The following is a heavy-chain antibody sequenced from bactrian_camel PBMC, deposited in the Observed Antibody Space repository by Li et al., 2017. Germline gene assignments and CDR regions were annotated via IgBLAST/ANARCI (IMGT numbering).Heavy chain of an antibody. CDR1: GFTFSLYS. D-gene: IGHD2*01. V-gene: IGHV3S53*01. CDR3: AAIFPGAVCTRRPSDYKQ. J-gene: IGHJ4*01. Sequence: HVQLVESGGGSVQTGGSLRLSCATSGFTFSLYSMAWFRQAPGKEREGVATIDAEDTKTYGASVKGRFAISRESAKNTLYLQMNSLKPEDTATYYCAAIFPGAVCTRRPSDYKQWGQGTQVTVS. CDR2: IDAEDTK.